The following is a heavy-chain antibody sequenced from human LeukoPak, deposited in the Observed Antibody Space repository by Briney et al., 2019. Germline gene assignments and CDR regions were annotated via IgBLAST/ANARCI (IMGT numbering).Heavy chain of an antibody. D-gene: IGHD3-10*01. V-gene: IGHV4-39*01. CDR2: IYYRGSP. J-gene: IGHJ5*02. Sequence: SETLSLTCTVSGGSISSSSYYWGWIRQPPGKGMEWIGSIYYRGSPYYNPSLQSRVTISVDTSKNQFSLNLTSVTAADTALYYCARTAPEVLLWFGESSFHWFDPWGQGTLVTVSS. CDR3: ARTAPEVLLWFGESSFHWFDP. CDR1: GGSISSSSYY.